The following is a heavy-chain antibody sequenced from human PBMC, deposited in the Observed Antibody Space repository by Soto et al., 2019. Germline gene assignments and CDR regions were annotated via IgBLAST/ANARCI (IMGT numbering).Heavy chain of an antibody. V-gene: IGHV4-59*01. CDR2: IYYSGST. D-gene: IGHD3-10*01. J-gene: IGHJ1*01. Sequence: QVQLQESGPGLVKPSETLSLTCTVSGGSISSYYWSWIRQPPGKGLEWIGYIYYSGSTNYNPSLKSRVTISVDPSKNQFPLKLSSVTAADTAVYYCARVMTLGGGAEYFQHWGQGTLVTVSS. CDR3: ARVMTLGGGAEYFQH. CDR1: GGSISSYY.